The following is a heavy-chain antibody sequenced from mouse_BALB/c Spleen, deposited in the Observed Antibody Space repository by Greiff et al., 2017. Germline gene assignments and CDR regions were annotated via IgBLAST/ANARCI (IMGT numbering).Heavy chain of an antibody. CDR3: ARSGYDYDPAWFAY. Sequence: EVQVVESGPELVKPGASVKIPCKASGYKFTDYNMDWVKQSHGKSLEWIGDINPNNGGTIYNQKFKGKATLTVDKSSSTAYMELRSLTSEDTAVYYCARSGYDYDPAWFAYWGQGTLVTVSA. CDR2: INPNNGGT. V-gene: IGHV1-18*01. J-gene: IGHJ3*01. CDR1: GYKFTDYN. D-gene: IGHD2-4*01.